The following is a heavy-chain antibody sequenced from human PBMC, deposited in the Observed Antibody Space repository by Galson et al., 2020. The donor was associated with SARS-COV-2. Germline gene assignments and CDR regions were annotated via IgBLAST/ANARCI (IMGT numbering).Heavy chain of an antibody. Sequence: QAGGSLRLSCAASGFTFSTYGMHWVRQAPGKGLEWVAGISHDGSNEKYTDSVKGRFTISRDNSKNTVFLQMNSLRVEDTAVYYCARDREHWLLLLAYWGQGTLVTVSS. CDR3: ARDREHWLLLLAY. CDR2: ISHDGSNE. CDR1: GFTFSTYG. J-gene: IGHJ4*02. D-gene: IGHD6-19*01. V-gene: IGHV3-30*14.